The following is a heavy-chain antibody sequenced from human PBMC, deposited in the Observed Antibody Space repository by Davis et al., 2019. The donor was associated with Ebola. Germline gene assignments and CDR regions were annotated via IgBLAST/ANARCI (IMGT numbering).Heavy chain of an antibody. CDR1: GFTLSNYW. J-gene: IGHJ6*02. Sequence: GESLKISYAASGFTLSNYWMYWVRQVPGKGLMWVSRIDSDGSNTKYADSVKGRFTISRDSSKNTVYLQMNNLRAEDTAVYYCARGDFYYGVDVWGQGTTVTVSS. V-gene: IGHV3-74*01. CDR2: IDSDGSNT. CDR3: ARGDFYYGVDV.